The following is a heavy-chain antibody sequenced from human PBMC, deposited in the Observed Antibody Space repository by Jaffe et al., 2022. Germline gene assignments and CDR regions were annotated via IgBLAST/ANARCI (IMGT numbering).Heavy chain of an antibody. Sequence: QVQLVQSGAEVKKPGASVKVSCKASGYTFTGYYMHWVRQAPGQGLEWMGRINPNSGGTNYAQKFQGRVTMTRDTSISTAYMELSRLRSDDTAVYYCARERYSSSWFDAFDIWGQGTMVTVSS. CDR3: ARERYSSSWFDAFDI. CDR2: INPNSGGT. J-gene: IGHJ3*02. D-gene: IGHD6-13*01. V-gene: IGHV1-2*06. CDR1: GYTFTGYY.